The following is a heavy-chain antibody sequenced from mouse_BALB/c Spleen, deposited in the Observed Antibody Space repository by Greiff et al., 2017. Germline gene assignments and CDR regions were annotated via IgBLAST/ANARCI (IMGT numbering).Heavy chain of an antibody. D-gene: IGHD2-4*01. CDR3: ARDIDYDWFDY. CDR1: GFTFTDYY. V-gene: IGHV7-3*02. CDR2: IRNKANGYTT. J-gene: IGHJ2*01. Sequence: DVMLVESGGGLVQPGGSLRLSCATSGFTFTDYYMSWVRQPPGKALEWLGFIRNKANGYTTEYSASVKGRFTISRDNYQSILYLQMNTLRAEDSATYYCARDIDYDWFDYWGQGTTLTVSS.